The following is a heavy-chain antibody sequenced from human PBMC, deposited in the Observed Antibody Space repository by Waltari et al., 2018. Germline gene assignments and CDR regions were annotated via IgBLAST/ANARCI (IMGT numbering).Heavy chain of an antibody. D-gene: IGHD6-13*01. CDR1: GASVGSGGYF. V-gene: IGHV4-31*03. CDR3: ARLLGSSWYLNWFDP. Sequence: QVQLHESGPGLVEPSQTLSLTCSVSGASVGSGGYFWSGVRQPPGKGLEWIGRFYYPGLPYYTPSLTSRASISFDKSKNQFSLNLSSVTAADTAMYFCARLLGSSWYLNWFDPWGQGMLVTVAS. J-gene: IGHJ5*02. CDR2: FYYPGLP.